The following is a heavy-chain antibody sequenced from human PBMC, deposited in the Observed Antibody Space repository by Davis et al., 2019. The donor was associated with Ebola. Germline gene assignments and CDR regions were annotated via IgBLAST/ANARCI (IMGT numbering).Heavy chain of an antibody. V-gene: IGHV4-59*01. CDR1: GGSTSSYY. CDR2: IYYSGST. J-gene: IGHJ5*02. D-gene: IGHD3-22*01. Sequence: SETLSLTCTVSGGSTSSYYWSWIRQPPGKGLEWIGYIYYSGSTNYNPSLKSRVTISVDTSKNQFSLKLSSVTAADTAVYYCARDGVHYYDSSGYYGVGHWFDPWGQGTLVTVSS. CDR3: ARDGVHYYDSSGYYGVGHWFDP.